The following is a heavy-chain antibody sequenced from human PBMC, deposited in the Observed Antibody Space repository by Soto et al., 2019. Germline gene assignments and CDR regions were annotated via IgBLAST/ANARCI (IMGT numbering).Heavy chain of an antibody. CDR2: ISSSSSYI. CDR3: ARGFTIFGVVIDAVRFYGMDV. Sequence: GGSLRLSCAASGFTFSSYSMNWVRQAPGKGLEWVSSISSSSSYIYYADSVKGRFTISRDNAKNSLYLQMNSLRAEDTAVYYCARGFTIFGVVIDAVRFYGMDVWGQGTTVTVSS. CDR1: GFTFSSYS. V-gene: IGHV3-21*01. J-gene: IGHJ6*02. D-gene: IGHD3-3*01.